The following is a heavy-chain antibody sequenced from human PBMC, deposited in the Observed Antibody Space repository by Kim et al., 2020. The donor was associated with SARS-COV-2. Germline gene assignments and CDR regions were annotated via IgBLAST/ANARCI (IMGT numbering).Heavy chain of an antibody. V-gene: IGHV1-69*13. CDR2: IIPIFGTA. CDR1: GGTFSSYA. CDR3: ARAAGEIGGKYYYDSSGYGWFDP. J-gene: IGHJ5*02. D-gene: IGHD3-22*01. Sequence: SVKVSCKASGGTFSSYAISWVRQAPGQGLEWMGGIIPIFGTANYAQKFQGRVTITADESTSTAYMELSSLRSEDTAVYYCARAAGEIGGKYYYDSSGYGWFDPWGQGTLVTVSS.